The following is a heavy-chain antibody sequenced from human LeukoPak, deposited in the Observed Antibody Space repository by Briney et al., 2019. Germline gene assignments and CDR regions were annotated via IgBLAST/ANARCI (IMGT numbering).Heavy chain of an antibody. Sequence: SGTLSLTCAVYGGSFSGYYWSWIRQPPGKGLEWIGEINHSGSTNYNPSLKSRVTISVDTSKNQFSLKLSSVTAADTAMYYCARSRTDYYDSSGYYPHFDYWGQGTLVTVSS. CDR2: INHSGST. D-gene: IGHD3-22*01. CDR3: ARSRTDYYDSSGYYPHFDY. J-gene: IGHJ4*02. V-gene: IGHV4-34*01. CDR1: GGSFSGYY.